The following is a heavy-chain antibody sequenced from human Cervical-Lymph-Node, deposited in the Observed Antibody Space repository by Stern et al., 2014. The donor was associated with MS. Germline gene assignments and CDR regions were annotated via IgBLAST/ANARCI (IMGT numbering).Heavy chain of an antibody. Sequence: EMQLVESGGGLVQPGESLRLSCVASGFTFSSFWLTWVRQAPGKGLEWVANINQAGSETNYAGTVEGRFTIFRDNAKNSLYMQMSSLRAEDTAVYYCARGRRAADWGQGTLVTVSS. D-gene: IGHD2-15*01. CDR2: INQAGSET. J-gene: IGHJ4*02. CDR1: GFTFSSFW. V-gene: IGHV3-7*01. CDR3: ARGRRAAD.